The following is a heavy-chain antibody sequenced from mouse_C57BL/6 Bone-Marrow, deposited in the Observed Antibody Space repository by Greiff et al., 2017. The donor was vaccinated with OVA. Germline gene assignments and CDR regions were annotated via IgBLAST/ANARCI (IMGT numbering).Heavy chain of an antibody. D-gene: IGHD2-2*01. CDR1: GFSFNTYA. CDR2: IRSKSNNYAT. J-gene: IGHJ3*01. Sequence: EVQVVESGGGLVQPKGSLKLSCAASGFSFNTYAMNWVRQAPGKGLEWVARIRSKSNNYATYYADSVKDRFTISRDDSESMLYLQMNNLKTEDTAMYNCMSPRMVTGGFAYWGQGTLVTVSA. V-gene: IGHV10-1*01. CDR3: MSPRMVTGGFAY.